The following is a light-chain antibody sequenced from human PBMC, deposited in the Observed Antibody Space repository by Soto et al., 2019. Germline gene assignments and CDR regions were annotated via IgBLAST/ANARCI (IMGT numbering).Light chain of an antibody. CDR1: SSNIGARYD. J-gene: IGLJ3*02. CDR3: QSYDTNLRASV. V-gene: IGLV1-40*01. Sequence: QSVLTQPPSVSGAPGQRVTISCTGSSSNIGARYDVNWYQQFPGTAPKLIIFRNNNRPSGVPDRFSGSKSGTSASLAINGLQTEDEADYYCQSYDTNLRASVFGGGTKLTVL. CDR2: RNN.